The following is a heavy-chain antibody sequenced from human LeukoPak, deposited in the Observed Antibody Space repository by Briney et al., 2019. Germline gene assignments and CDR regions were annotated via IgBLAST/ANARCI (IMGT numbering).Heavy chain of an antibody. J-gene: IGHJ4*02. CDR3: ARGSGSSTFDY. Sequence: GGSLRLSCAASGFTFSSYSMNWVRQAPGKGLEWVSSISSSSSYIYYADSVKGRSTISRDNAKNSLYLQMNSLRAEDTAVYYCARGSGSSTFDYWGQGTLVTVSS. V-gene: IGHV3-21*01. CDR2: ISSSSSYI. CDR1: GFTFSSYS. D-gene: IGHD3-10*01.